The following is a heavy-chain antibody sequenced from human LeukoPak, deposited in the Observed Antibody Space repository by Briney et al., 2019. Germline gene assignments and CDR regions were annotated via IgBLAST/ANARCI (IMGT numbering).Heavy chain of an antibody. V-gene: IGHV3-23*01. CDR2: ISANGDTT. CDR3: AKEGRIAAGTGDYFDY. CDR1: GFTFSSYA. D-gene: IGHD6-13*01. Sequence: GGSLRLSCAASGFTFSSYAMSWVRQAPGKGLEGVSGISANGDTTKYADSVKGRFTISRDNSKNTVFLQMNSLRADDTAVYYCAKEGRIAAGTGDYFDYWGQGTLVTVS. J-gene: IGHJ4*02.